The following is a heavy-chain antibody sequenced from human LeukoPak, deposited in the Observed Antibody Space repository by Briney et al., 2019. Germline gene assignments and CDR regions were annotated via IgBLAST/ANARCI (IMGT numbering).Heavy chain of an antibody. Sequence: TGGSLRLSCAASGFTFSSYAMHWVRQAPGKGLEWVAVISYDGSNKYYADSVKGRFTISRDNSKNTLYLQMNSLRAEDTAVYYCARDRGVYSSSFSDYWGQGTLVTVSS. J-gene: IGHJ4*02. CDR1: GFTFSSYA. CDR3: ARDRGVYSSSFSDY. D-gene: IGHD6-13*01. V-gene: IGHV3-30-3*01. CDR2: ISYDGSNK.